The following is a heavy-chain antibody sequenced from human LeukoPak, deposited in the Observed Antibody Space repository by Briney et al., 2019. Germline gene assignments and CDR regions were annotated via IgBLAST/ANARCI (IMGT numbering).Heavy chain of an antibody. D-gene: IGHD5-18*01. J-gene: IGHJ4*02. CDR2: IYYSGST. CDR1: GGSISSYY. Sequence: SETLSLTCTVSGGSISSYYWSWIRQPPGKGLEWIGSIYYSGSTYYNPSLKSRVTISVDTSKNQFSLKLSSVTAADTAVYYCARASAMVKVGFDYWGQGTLVTVSS. CDR3: ARASAMVKVGFDY. V-gene: IGHV4-39*01.